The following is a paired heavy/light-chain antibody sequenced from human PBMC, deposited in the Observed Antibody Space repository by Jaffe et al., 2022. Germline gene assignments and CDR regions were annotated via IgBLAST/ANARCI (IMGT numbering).Light chain of an antibody. V-gene: IGKV3-11*01. CDR3: QQRSNWPPQVT. J-gene: IGKJ2*01. Sequence: EIVLTQSPATLSLSPGERATLSCRASQSVSSYLAWYQQKPGQAPRLLIYDASNRATGIPARFSGSGSGTDFTLTISSLEPEDFAVYYCQQRSNWPPQVTFGQGTKLEIK. CDR1: QSVSSY. CDR2: DAS.
Heavy chain of an antibody. D-gene: IGHD3-9*01. CDR1: GFTFSSYA. V-gene: IGHV3-23*01. J-gene: IGHJ6*04. CDR2: ISGSGGST. CDR3: AKCNDILTGYYTQGIEMDV. Sequence: EVQLLESGGGLVQPGGSLRLSCAASGFTFSSYAMSWVRQAPGKGLEWVSAISGSGGSTYYADSVKGRFTISRDNSKNTLYLQMNSLRAEDTAVYYCAKCNDILTGYYTQGIEMDVWGKGTTVTVSS.